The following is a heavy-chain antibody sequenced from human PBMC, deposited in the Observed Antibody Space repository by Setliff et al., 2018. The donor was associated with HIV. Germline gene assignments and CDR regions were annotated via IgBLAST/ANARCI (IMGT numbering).Heavy chain of an antibody. CDR1: GASFVGDNH. CDR2: IHYVNYLN. D-gene: IGHD6-19*01. CDR3: ARARSDWYNVRPYYFDL. Sequence: SETLSLTCAVSGASFVGDNHWSWIRQTPERGLEWIAYSMYTDIHYVNYLNYRNPSLASRLSISVDKSKNQFSLTLSSVTAADTAVYYCARARSDWYNVRPYYFDLWGQGTPGTSPQ. V-gene: IGHV4-30-4*01. J-gene: IGHJ4*02.